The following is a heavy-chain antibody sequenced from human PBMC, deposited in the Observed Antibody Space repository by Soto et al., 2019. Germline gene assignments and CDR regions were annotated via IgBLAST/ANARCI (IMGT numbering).Heavy chain of an antibody. CDR2: VYYRGNT. J-gene: IGHJ4*02. D-gene: IGHD5-12*01. V-gene: IGHV4-39*01. CDR3: ARHRIQGGYDGYDSNKLFDY. CDR1: GGPISSTSYY. Sequence: QLQLQESGPGLVKPSEALSLTCTVSGGPISSTSYYCGWIRQPPGKGLDWIGGVYYRGNTYYNQSLENRITIFIDTSKNQFSLNLNSVTAAETAMYYCARHRIQGGYDGYDSNKLFDYWGQGTLVTVSS.